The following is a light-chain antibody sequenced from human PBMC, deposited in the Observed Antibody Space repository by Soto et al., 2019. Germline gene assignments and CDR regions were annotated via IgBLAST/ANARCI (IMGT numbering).Light chain of an antibody. CDR2: VAS. Sequence: EIVMTQSPATLSVSPGERATLSCRASQSVSSNLAWYQQKPGQTPKLLIYVASTRATGIPARFSGSGYGTACTLTITSLQYEDFAVYYGQQYNVWPLTFGGGTKVEFK. V-gene: IGKV3-15*01. CDR1: QSVSSN. CDR3: QQYNVWPLT. J-gene: IGKJ4*01.